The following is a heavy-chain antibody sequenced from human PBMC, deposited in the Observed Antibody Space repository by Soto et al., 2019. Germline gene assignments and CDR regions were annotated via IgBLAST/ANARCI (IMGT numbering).Heavy chain of an antibody. CDR1: GITLSRDW. CDR2: IKPDGSGE. Sequence: EVQLVESGGGLVQPGGSLRLSCTASGITLSRDWMTWVRQAPGKGLEWVASIKPDGSGEYYLDSVKGRFTISRDNTKNSLYLQANSLRAEDTAIYFFAKPLYGVTALDYWGQGTLVTVSS. V-gene: IGHV3-7*01. CDR3: AKPLYGVTALDY. D-gene: IGHD2-21*02. J-gene: IGHJ4*02.